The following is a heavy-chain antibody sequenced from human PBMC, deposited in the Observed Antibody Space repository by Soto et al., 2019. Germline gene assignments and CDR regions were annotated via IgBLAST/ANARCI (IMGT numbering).Heavy chain of an antibody. CDR2: INPATGAA. Sequence: QLHLVQSGAVVKKPGASVTVSCSASGYPVTAYYMHWVRQAPGRGLEWMGGINPATGAAKYTQTFQGRATLTRDTSTSTGFMELSGPTSEDTAVFSCARGGGVGVAGSAAFDMWGQGTLVTVSS. CDR1: GYPVTAYY. D-gene: IGHD3-3*01. J-gene: IGHJ3*02. CDR3: ARGGGVGVAGSAAFDM. V-gene: IGHV1-2*02.